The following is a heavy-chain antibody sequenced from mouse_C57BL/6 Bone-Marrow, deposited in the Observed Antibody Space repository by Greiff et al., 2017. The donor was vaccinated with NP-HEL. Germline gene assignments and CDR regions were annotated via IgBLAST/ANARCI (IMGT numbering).Heavy chain of an antibody. Sequence: EVKLVESGGDLVKPGGSLKLSCAASGFTFSSYGMSWVRQTPDKRLEWVATISSGGSYTYYPDSVKGRFTISRDNAKNTRYLQMSSLKSEDTAMYYCARHATVVATEGYYFDYWGQGTTLTVSS. J-gene: IGHJ2*01. CDR2: ISSGGSYT. D-gene: IGHD1-1*01. CDR1: GFTFSSYG. CDR3: ARHATVVATEGYYFDY. V-gene: IGHV5-6*01.